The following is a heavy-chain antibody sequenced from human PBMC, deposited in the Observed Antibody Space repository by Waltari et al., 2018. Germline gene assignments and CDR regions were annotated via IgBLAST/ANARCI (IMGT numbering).Heavy chain of an antibody. CDR3: AKDMAIGGYRDYFDY. V-gene: IGHV3-23*01. D-gene: IGHD3-22*01. Sequence: EVQLLESGGGLVQPGGSLRLSCAASGFTFSSYAMSWVRQAPGKGLEWVSAISGSGGSTYYADSVKGLFTISRDNSKNTLYLQMNSLRAEDTAVYYCAKDMAIGGYRDYFDYWGQGTLVTVSS. J-gene: IGHJ4*02. CDR2: ISGSGGST. CDR1: GFTFSSYA.